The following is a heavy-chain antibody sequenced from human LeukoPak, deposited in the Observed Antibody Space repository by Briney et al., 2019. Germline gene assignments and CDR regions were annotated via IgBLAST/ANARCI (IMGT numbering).Heavy chain of an antibody. J-gene: IGHJ4*02. CDR1: GYTFTSYG. CDR2: ISAHNGNT. V-gene: IGHV1-18*01. CDR3: ARVSPRDYYCDSSGSDY. D-gene: IGHD3-22*01. Sequence: ASVKVSCKASGYTFTSYGISWVRQAPGQGLEWMGWISAHNGNTNYAQKLQGRVTMTTDTSTSTAYMELRSLRADDTAVYYCARVSPRDYYCDSSGSDYWGQGTLVTVSS.